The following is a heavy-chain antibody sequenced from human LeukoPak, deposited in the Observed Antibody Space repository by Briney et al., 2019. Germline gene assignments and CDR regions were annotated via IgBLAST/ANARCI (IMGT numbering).Heavy chain of an antibody. J-gene: IGHJ4*02. CDR3: AKGLYDYGYGPFDY. CDR2: ISGSGGHT. D-gene: IGHD4-17*01. Sequence: GGSLRLSCAASGFTFISYAMTWVRQAPGKGLEFVSSISGSGGHTYCDDSVKGRFTISRDRSKNTLYLQMNSLGAEATAVYYCAKGLYDYGYGPFDYWGQGTLVTVSS. CDR1: GFTFISYA. V-gene: IGHV3-23*01.